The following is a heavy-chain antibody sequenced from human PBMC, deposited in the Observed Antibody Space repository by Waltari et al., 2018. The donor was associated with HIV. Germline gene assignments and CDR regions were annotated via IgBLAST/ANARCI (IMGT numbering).Heavy chain of an antibody. Sequence: QLLESGGAFVQSGGSLRLSCAASGFTFGTYSMAWVRQAPGKGVVWVSIFSGGAKWYAYVVQDRFTISRDDSKSTLYLQMNRLRPDDSAFYYCVRAIFGGNGWKWYYFDLWGRGTLVSVSS. D-gene: IGHD2-15*01. CDR3: VRAIFGGNGWKWYYFDL. V-gene: IGHV3-23*01. CDR2: IFSGGAK. J-gene: IGHJ2*01. CDR1: GFTFGTYS.